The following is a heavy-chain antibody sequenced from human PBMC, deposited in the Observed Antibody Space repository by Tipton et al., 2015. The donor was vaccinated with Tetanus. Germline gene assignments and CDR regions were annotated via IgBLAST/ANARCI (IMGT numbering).Heavy chain of an antibody. CDR1: GGSISSSNW. CDR3: ARGDTAMVNYYYYGMDV. D-gene: IGHD5-18*01. Sequence: TLSLTCAVSGGSISSSNWWSWVRQPPGKGLEWIGEIYHSGSTNYNPSPKSRVTISVDKTTTQFSLKLCSVTAADTAVYYCARGDTAMVNYYYYGMDVWGQGTTVTVSS. J-gene: IGHJ6*02. CDR2: IYHSGST. V-gene: IGHV4-4*02.